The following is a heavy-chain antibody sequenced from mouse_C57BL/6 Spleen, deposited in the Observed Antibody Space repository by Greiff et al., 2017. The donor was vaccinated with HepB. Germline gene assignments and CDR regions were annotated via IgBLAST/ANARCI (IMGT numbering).Heavy chain of an antibody. CDR2: IDPSDSET. V-gene: IGHV1-52*01. CDR3: ARASYYYGRMDY. Sequence: VQLQQPGAELVRPGSSVKLSCKASGYTFTSYWMHWVKQRPIQGLEWIGNIDPSDSETHYNQKFKDKATLTVDKSSSTAYMQLSSLTSADSAVYYCARASYYYGRMDYWGQGTSVTVSS. D-gene: IGHD1-1*01. J-gene: IGHJ4*01. CDR1: GYTFTSYW.